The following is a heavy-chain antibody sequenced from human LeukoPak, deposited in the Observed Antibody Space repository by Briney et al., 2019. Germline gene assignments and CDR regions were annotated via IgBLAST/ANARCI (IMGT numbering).Heavy chain of an antibody. CDR1: GFTVSSNY. J-gene: IGHJ4*02. D-gene: IGHD1-26*01. Sequence: GGSLRLSCAASGFTVSSNYMTWVRQAPGKGLEWVSVIYSGGSTYYADSVKGRFTISRDNSKNTLYLQMNSLRAEDTAVYYCARAALNNSGSYGYWGQGTLVTVSS. V-gene: IGHV3-53*01. CDR3: ARAALNNSGSYGY. CDR2: IYSGGST.